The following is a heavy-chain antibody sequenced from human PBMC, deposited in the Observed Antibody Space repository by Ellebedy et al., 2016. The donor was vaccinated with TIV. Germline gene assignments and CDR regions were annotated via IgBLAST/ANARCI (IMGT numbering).Heavy chain of an antibody. CDR3: ARLRNNGYGPEN. CDR2: IDPSDSYT. D-gene: IGHD5-12*01. CDR1: GYSFTSYW. Sequence: GESLKISCKGSGYSFTSYWIGWVRQMPGKGLEWMGRIDPSDSYTNYSPSLQGHVTISVDKSISTAYLQWSSLKASDTAMYYCARLRNNGYGPENWGQGTLVTVSS. J-gene: IGHJ4*02. V-gene: IGHV5-10-1*01.